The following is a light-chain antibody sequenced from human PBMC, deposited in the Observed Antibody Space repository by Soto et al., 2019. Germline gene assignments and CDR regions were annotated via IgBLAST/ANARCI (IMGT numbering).Light chain of an antibody. J-gene: IGKJ1*01. CDR1: QSILKY. CDR2: AAS. V-gene: IGKV1-39*01. Sequence: DIQMTQSPSSVSASVGDRVTITCRASQSILKYLNWYQQKPGKAPNLLISAASNLQSGVPSRFSGSGSGTHFTLTISSLQPEDFATYYCQHSYTTPPWTFGQGTKVEIK. CDR3: QHSYTTPPWT.